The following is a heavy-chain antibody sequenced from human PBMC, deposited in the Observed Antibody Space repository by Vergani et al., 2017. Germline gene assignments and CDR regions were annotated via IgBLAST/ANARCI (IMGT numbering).Heavy chain of an antibody. V-gene: IGHV4-34*02. CDR2: INNDGHT. Sequence: QVQLQQWGAGVVKPSGTLSLTCAVFGESFSSFYWSWIRQPPGKGLEWIGEINNDGHTNYNPSLESRVPVSRDTAKNQFSLNLMSVTAADTAMYYCAVRPRVKRVGGEIVTKRTFDYWSQGSLVTVSS. J-gene: IGHJ4*02. D-gene: IGHD3-10*01. CDR3: AVRPRVKRVGGEIVTKRTFDY. CDR1: GESFSSFY.